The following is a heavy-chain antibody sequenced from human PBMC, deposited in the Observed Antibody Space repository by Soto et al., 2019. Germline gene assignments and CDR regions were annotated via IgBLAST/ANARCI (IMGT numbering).Heavy chain of an antibody. CDR3: AREGINNYNEYYFDS. V-gene: IGHV3-21*01. Sequence: GGSLRLSCAASGFTFSTYSMNWVRQAPGKGLEWVSSISGSGNYTHYADFLRGRFTISRDNAKTSLYLQMNSLRAEDTAVYFCAREGINNYNEYYFDSWGQGTVVTVSS. D-gene: IGHD4-4*01. J-gene: IGHJ4*02. CDR2: ISGSGNYT. CDR1: GFTFSTYS.